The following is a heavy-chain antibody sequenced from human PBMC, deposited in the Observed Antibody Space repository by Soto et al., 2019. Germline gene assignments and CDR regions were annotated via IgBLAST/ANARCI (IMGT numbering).Heavy chain of an antibody. D-gene: IGHD1-7*01. Sequence: QAQLMQSGAEVKKPGSSVKVSCKASGGTFSGYAIHCVRQAPGQGLEWMGGIIPLLGITDYGQKFQGKITIAADESTGTAYMELRVLRSEDTAVYYCARDPRSITGTTSSEDFKHWGQGTLVSVSS. CDR1: GGTFSGYA. CDR3: ARDPRSITGTTSSEDFKH. CDR2: IIPLLGIT. V-gene: IGHV1-69*01. J-gene: IGHJ1*01.